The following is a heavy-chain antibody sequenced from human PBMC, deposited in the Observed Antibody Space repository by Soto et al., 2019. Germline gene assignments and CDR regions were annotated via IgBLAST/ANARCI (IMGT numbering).Heavy chain of an antibody. Sequence: VQLLESGGGLVQPGGSLRLSCAASGFTFSSYAMSWVRRAPGKGLEWVSTISGSGGSTHYADSVKGRFTISRDNSKNTLYQHMTSLRSEDTAVYYCAKEESVFIVEAGEIDYWGQGTLVIVSS. V-gene: IGHV3-23*01. CDR1: GFTFSSYA. D-gene: IGHD6-13*01. CDR2: ISGSGGST. CDR3: AKEESVFIVEAGEIDY. J-gene: IGHJ4*02.